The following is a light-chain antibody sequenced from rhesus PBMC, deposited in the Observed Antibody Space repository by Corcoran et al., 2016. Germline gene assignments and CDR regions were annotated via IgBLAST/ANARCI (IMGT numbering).Light chain of an antibody. CDR3: QQCSSRPFT. CDR1: QGISSW. CDR2: KAS. V-gene: IGKV1-22*01. Sequence: DIQMTQSPSSLSASVGDTVTITCRASQGISSWAAWYQQKPGKAPKLLIYKASSLQCGVPSRFSGSGSGADFTLTISSLHSEDFATYYCQQCSSRPFTFGPGTKLDVK. J-gene: IGKJ3*01.